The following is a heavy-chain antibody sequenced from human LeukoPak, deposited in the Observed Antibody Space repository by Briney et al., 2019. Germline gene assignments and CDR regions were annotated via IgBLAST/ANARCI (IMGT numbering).Heavy chain of an antibody. CDR1: GFTFSSYA. CDR2: ISYDGSNK. CDR3: ARLAITGVYGMDV. V-gene: IGHV3-30*14. J-gene: IGHJ6*02. D-gene: IGHD1-14*01. Sequence: PGGSLRLSCAASGFTFSSYAMHWVRQAPGKGLEWVAVISYDGSNKYYADSVKGRFTISRDNSKNTLYLQMNSLRAEDTAVYYCARLAITGVYGMDVWGQGTTVTVSS.